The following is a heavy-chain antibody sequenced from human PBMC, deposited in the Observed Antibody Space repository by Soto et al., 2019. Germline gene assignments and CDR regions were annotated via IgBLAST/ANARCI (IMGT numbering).Heavy chain of an antibody. D-gene: IGHD1-26*01. Sequence: QVQLVQSGAEVKKPGSSVKVSCEASGGTFSRYPINWVRQAPGQGLEWMGGIIPFFGTSNYAQKFQGRVTITADDSTSTAYMELRSLRSEDTAVYYCARVGHITNYGMAVWGQGTKVTVSS. CDR2: IIPFFGTS. CDR1: GGTFSRYP. V-gene: IGHV1-69*01. CDR3: ARVGHITNYGMAV. J-gene: IGHJ6*02.